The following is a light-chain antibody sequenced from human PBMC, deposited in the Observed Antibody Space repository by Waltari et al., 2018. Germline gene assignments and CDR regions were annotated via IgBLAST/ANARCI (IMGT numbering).Light chain of an antibody. CDR3: CSYAGSDTWV. Sequence: QSALTQPAPVSGSPGQSLTIPCTGTRRDVGSQHFNFVPCYQQHPGKAPKLMIYEGNKRPSGVSSRFSGSKSGNTASLTISGLQAEDEADYYCCSYAGSDTWVFGGGTKLTVL. CDR2: EGN. CDR1: RRDVGSQHFNF. V-gene: IGLV2-23*01. J-gene: IGLJ3*02.